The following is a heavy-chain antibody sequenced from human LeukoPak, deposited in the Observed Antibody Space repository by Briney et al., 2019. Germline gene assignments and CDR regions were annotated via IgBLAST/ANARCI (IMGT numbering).Heavy chain of an antibody. D-gene: IGHD3-22*01. Sequence: SGGSLRLSCAASGFTFSTYWMHWVRQAPGKGLVWVSRIKSDGSTNYAGSVKGRFTISRDNAKNTVSLQMNSLRPEDTGVYYCARAPSEIGGYYPEYFRHWGQGTLVTVSS. J-gene: IGHJ1*01. CDR3: ARAPSEIGGYYPEYFRH. V-gene: IGHV3-74*01. CDR1: GFTFSTYW. CDR2: IKSDGST.